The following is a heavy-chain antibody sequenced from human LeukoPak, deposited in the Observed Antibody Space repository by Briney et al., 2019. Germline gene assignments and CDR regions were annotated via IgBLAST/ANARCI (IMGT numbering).Heavy chain of an antibody. D-gene: IGHD2-21*02. CDR1: GFTFSNYW. CDR2: IKSDGSST. V-gene: IGHV3-74*01. CDR3: SRDSLSSCGGDCYSGLDV. J-gene: IGHJ6*02. Sequence: PGGSLRLSCAASGFTFSNYWMHWVRQAPGEALMWVSRIKSDGSSTTYADSVKGRFTISRDNAKITLYLQMNSLRAEDTAVYYCSRDSLSSCGGDCYSGLDVWGQGTTVTVSS.